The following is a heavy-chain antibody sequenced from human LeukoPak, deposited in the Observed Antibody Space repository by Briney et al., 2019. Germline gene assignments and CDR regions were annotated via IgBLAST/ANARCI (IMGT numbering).Heavy chain of an antibody. CDR3: ARDGGSKRASGYEFDY. Sequence: ASVKVSCKASGGTFSSYAISWVRQAPGQGLEWMGGIIPIFGTANYAQKFQGRVTITADKSTSTAYMELSSLRSEDTAVYYCARDGGSKRASGYEFDYWGQGTLVTVSS. CDR2: IIPIFGTA. J-gene: IGHJ4*02. V-gene: IGHV1-69*06. D-gene: IGHD5-12*01. CDR1: GGTFSSYA.